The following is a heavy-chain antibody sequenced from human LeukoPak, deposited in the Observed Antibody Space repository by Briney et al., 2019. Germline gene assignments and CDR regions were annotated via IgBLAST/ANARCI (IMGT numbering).Heavy chain of an antibody. CDR1: GGSFSGYY. CDR3: ARVCAAPGYSYGLRWFDP. Sequence: SETLSLTCAVYGGSFSGYYWSWIRQPPGKGMEWNGEINHSGSTNYNTSLKSRVTISVDTSKNQFSLKLSSVTAADTAVYYCARVCAAPGYSYGLRWFDPWGQGTLVTVSS. J-gene: IGHJ5*02. V-gene: IGHV4-34*01. D-gene: IGHD5-18*01. CDR2: INHSGST.